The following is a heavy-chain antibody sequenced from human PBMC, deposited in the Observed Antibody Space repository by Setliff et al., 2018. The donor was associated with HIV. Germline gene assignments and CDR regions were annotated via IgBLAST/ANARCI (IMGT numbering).Heavy chain of an antibody. CDR3: ATSIHTRGAIDF. J-gene: IGHJ4*02. Sequence: GGSLRLPCAASGFTFSSFNMNWVRQAPGKGLEWVSYISSSTSTIYYAESVKGRFTISRDSAKNSLYLQMNSLRAEDTALYYCATSIHTRGAIDFWGQGTLVTVSS. CDR1: GFTFSSFN. V-gene: IGHV3-48*01. D-gene: IGHD1-26*01. CDR2: ISSSTSTI.